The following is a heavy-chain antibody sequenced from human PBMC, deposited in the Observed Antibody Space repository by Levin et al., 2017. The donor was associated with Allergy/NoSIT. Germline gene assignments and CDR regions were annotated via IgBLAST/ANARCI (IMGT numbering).Heavy chain of an antibody. V-gene: IGHV3-23*01. CDR3: AKGVGQWLVRGYFQH. J-gene: IGHJ1*01. D-gene: IGHD6-19*01. CDR2: ISGSGGST. Sequence: GGSLRLSCAASGFTFSSYAMSWVRQAPGKGLEWVSAISGSGGSTYYADSVKGRFTISRDNSKNTLYLQMNSLRAEDTAAYYCAKGVGQWLVRGYFQHWGQGTLVTVSS. CDR1: GFTFSSYA.